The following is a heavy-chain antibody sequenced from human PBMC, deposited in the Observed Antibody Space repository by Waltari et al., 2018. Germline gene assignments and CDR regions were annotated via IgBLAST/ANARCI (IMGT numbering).Heavy chain of an antibody. CDR2: ITPVIEIV. CDR1: GGTFDTYG. D-gene: IGHD2-21*02. V-gene: IGHV1-69*04. CDR3: ARDKAGGLCDI. J-gene: IGHJ4*02. Sequence: QVQLVQSGADVKKPGSSVRVSCKASGGTFDTYGGNWVRQVPGQRLEWMGRITPVIEIVYYAEKVQGRRTMTADTSTSTDHMELRSLRCEGTAVYFCARDKAGGLCDIWGQGTLVTVSS.